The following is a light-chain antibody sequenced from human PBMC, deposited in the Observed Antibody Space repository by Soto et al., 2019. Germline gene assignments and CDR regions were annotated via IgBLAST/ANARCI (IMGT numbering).Light chain of an antibody. CDR2: GAS. V-gene: IGKV3-15*01. CDR1: QSVSSN. J-gene: IGKJ1*01. Sequence: EIVMTQSPATLSVSPGERATLSCRASQSVSSNLAWYQQKPGQAPRLLICGASTRATGIPARFSGRGSGTEFTHTISSPQPEDFAVHYRQQYNNWPPRTFGQGTKV. CDR3: QQYNNWPPRT.